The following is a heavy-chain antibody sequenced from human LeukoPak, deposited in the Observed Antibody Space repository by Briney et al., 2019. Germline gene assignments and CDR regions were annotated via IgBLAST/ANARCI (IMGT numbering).Heavy chain of an antibody. J-gene: IGHJ4*02. CDR2: INHSGST. Sequence: PSETLSLTCAVYGGSFSGYYWSLIRQPPGKGQEWIGEINHSGSTNYNPSLKSRVTISVDTSKNQFSLKLSSVTAADTAVYYCARGAKMYYDYVWGSSQPRLDYWGQGTLVTVSS. CDR1: GGSFSGYY. D-gene: IGHD3-16*01. V-gene: IGHV4-34*01. CDR3: ARGAKMYYDYVWGSSQPRLDY.